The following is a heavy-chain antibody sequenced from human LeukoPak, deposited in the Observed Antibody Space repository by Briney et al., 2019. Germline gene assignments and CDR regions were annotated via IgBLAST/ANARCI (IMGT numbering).Heavy chain of an antibody. D-gene: IGHD5-12*01. V-gene: IGHV4-39*01. CDR1: GGSISSTSHY. CDR3: ARHGPVRVATMGCFDD. J-gene: IGHJ4*02. Sequence: PSETLSLTCTVSGGSISSTSHYWGWIRQSPEKGLEWIGSIYYSGSTHYNPSLESRVTISVDTPKDQFSLKLTSLTAADTAVYYCARHGPVRVATMGCFDDWGQGTLVTVSS. CDR2: IYYSGST.